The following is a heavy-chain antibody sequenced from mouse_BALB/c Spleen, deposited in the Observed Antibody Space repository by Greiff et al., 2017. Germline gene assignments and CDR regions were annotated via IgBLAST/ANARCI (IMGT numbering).Heavy chain of an antibody. CDR2: INPSTGYT. CDR3: AREGITTVEDY. CDR1: GYTFTSYW. J-gene: IGHJ2*01. V-gene: IGHV1-7*01. D-gene: IGHD1-1*01. Sequence: QVQLQQSGAELAKPGASVKMSCKASGYTFTSYWMHWVKQRPGQGLEWIGYINPSTGYTEYNQKFKDKATLTADKSSSTAYMQLSSLTSEDSAVYYCAREGITTVEDYWGQGTTLTVSS.